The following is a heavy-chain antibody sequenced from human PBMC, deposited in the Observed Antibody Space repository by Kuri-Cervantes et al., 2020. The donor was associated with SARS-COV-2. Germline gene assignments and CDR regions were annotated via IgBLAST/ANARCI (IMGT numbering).Heavy chain of an antibody. Sequence: GESLKISCAASGFTFNKYGMNWVRQAPGKGLEWVAYINDRGSSIYYADSVKGRFTISRDNSKNTLYLQMNSLRAEDTAVYYCAKGHQGAFDIWGQGTMVTVSS. V-gene: IGHV3-48*01. J-gene: IGHJ3*02. CDR3: AKGHQGAFDI. CDR2: INDRGSSI. CDR1: GFTFNKYG.